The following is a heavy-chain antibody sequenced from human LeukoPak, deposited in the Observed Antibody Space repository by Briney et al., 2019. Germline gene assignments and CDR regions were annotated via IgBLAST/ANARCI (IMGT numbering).Heavy chain of an antibody. V-gene: IGHV3-33*01. CDR3: ARGLQGWWIPSYFDY. J-gene: IGHJ4*02. CDR1: GFTFSSYG. CDR2: IWYDGSNK. Sequence: PGGSLRLSCAASGFTFSSYGMHWVRQAPGKGLEWVAVIWYDGSNKYYADSVKGRFTISRDNSKNTLYLQMNSLRAEDTAVYYCARGLQGWWIPSYFDYWGQGTLVTVSS. D-gene: IGHD5-18*01.